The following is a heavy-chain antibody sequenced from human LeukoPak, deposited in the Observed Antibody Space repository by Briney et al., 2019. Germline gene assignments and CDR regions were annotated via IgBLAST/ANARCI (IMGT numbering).Heavy chain of an antibody. CDR1: GGTFSSYA. J-gene: IGHJ3*02. CDR2: IIPIFGTA. CDR3: ARGGRKSSGSYTHDAFDI. Sequence: GASVKVSCKASGGTFSSYAISWVRQAPGQGLEWMGGIIPIFGTANYAQKFQGRVTITADESTSTAYMELSSLRSEDTAVYYCARGGRKSSGSYTHDAFDIWGQGTMVTVSS. D-gene: IGHD1-26*01. V-gene: IGHV1-69*13.